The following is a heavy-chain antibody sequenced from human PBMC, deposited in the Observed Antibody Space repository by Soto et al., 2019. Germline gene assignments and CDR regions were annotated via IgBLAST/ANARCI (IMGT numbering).Heavy chain of an antibody. CDR1: GFTFSSYA. D-gene: IGHD2-15*01. Sequence: GGSLRLSCAASGFTFSSYAMSWVRQAPGKGLEWVSAISGSGGSTYYADSVKGRFTISRDNSKNTLYLQMNSLRAEDRAVYYCAKDLSSARGPPPAYYGMDVWGQGTTVTVSS. J-gene: IGHJ6*02. CDR2: ISGSGGST. CDR3: AKDLSSARGPPPAYYGMDV. V-gene: IGHV3-23*01.